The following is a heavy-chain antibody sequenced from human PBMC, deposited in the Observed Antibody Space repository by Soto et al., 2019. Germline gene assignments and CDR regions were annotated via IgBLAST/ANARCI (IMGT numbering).Heavy chain of an antibody. D-gene: IGHD3-22*01. CDR2: ISSSSSTI. J-gene: IGHJ4*02. V-gene: IGHV3-48*02. Sequence: HPGGSLRLSCAASGFTFSSYSMNWVRQAPGKGLEWVSYISSSSSTIYYADSVKGRFTISRDNANKSLYLQMNNLRDEDTAVYYCARDSGGYYDSSGYYYWGQGT. CDR3: ARDSGGYYDSSGYYY. CDR1: GFTFSSYS.